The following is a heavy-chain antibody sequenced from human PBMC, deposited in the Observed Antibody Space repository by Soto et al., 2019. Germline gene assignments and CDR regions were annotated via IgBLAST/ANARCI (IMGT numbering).Heavy chain of an antibody. CDR1: GFNFRSES. V-gene: IGHV3-48*01. J-gene: IGHJ5*02. CDR2: INSGSSVI. Sequence: EVQLVESGGGLVQPGGSLRLSCVVSGFNFRSESMTWVRQAPGKGPEWVAYINSGSSVIRYASSVKDRFTVFRDNDRDSLYLQMNGLRAEDSAVYYCARGVGNSWFFLWGQGTLVTVSS. CDR3: ARGVGNSWFFL. D-gene: IGHD3-10*01.